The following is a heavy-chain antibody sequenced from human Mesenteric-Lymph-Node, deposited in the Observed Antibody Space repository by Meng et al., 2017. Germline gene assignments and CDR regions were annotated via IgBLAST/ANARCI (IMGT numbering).Heavy chain of an antibody. CDR2: ISTHNGDT. J-gene: IGHJ5*02. CDR1: GYIFTSYG. Sequence: ASVKVSCKTTGYIFTSYGIGWLRQAPGQGLEWMGWISTHNGDTNYGQKVQGRVTMTTDTSTSTAHMELRNLRADDTAVYYCARLDGNTLVGGVIYAPSGWFDPWGQGTLVTVSS. V-gene: IGHV1-18*01. CDR3: ARLDGNTLVGGVIYAPSGWFDP. D-gene: IGHD3-10*01.